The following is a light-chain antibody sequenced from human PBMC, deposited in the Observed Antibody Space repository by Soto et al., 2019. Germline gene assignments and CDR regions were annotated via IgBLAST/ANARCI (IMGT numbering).Light chain of an antibody. Sequence: QSVLTQPASVSGSPGQSITISCTGTSSDVGGYNYVSWYQQHPDKAPKLMIYDVTNRPSGVSNRFSGSKSGNTASLTISGLQAEDEADYYCSSYTSSSTVVFGEGTKVTVX. V-gene: IGLV2-14*01. CDR2: DVT. J-gene: IGLJ2*01. CDR1: SSDVGGYNY. CDR3: SSYTSSSTVV.